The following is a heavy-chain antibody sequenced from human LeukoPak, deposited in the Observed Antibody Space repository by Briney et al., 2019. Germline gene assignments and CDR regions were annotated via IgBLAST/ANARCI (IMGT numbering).Heavy chain of an antibody. J-gene: IGHJ4*02. CDR3: TREVDTAMVRGYYFDY. D-gene: IGHD5-18*01. CDR2: IRSKAYGGTT. Sequence: GGSLRLSCVASGFTFSSCAMSWVRQAPGKGLEWVGFIRSKAYGGTTEYAASVKGRFTISRDDSKSIAYLQMNSLKTEDTAVYYCTREVDTAMVRGYYFDYWGQGTLVTVSS. CDR1: GFTFSSCA. V-gene: IGHV3-49*04.